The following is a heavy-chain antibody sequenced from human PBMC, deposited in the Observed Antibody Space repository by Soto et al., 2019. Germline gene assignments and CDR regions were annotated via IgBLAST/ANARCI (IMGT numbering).Heavy chain of an antibody. J-gene: IGHJ6*02. CDR1: GFTFSSYD. D-gene: IGHD6-13*01. V-gene: IGHV3-13*01. Sequence: GGSLRLSCAASGFTFSSYDMHWVRQATGKGLEWVSAIGTAGDTYYPGSVKGRFTISRENAKNSLYLQMNSLRAEDTAVYYCARVGAAAGLYYYYGMDVWGQGTTVTVSS. CDR2: IGTAGDT. CDR3: ARVGAAAGLYYYYGMDV.